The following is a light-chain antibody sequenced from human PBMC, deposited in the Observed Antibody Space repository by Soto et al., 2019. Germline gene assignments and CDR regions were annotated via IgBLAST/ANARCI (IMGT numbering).Light chain of an antibody. Sequence: EIVMTQSPATLSVSPGEGATLSCRASQSISSNLAWYQQKPGQAPRLVIFDASTRATGIPDRFSGSGSGTEFSFTVTSLQSEDFAVYYCQQYDQWPITFGQGTRLEIK. CDR3: QQYDQWPIT. V-gene: IGKV3-15*01. CDR2: DAS. J-gene: IGKJ5*01. CDR1: QSISSN.